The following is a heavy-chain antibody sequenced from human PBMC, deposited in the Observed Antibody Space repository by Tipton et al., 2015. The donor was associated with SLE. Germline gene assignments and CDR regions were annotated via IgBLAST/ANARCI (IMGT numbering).Heavy chain of an antibody. V-gene: IGHV4-59*08. CDR2: IFYIGST. J-gene: IGHJ6*02. CDR3: ARSTTSQGRMDV. Sequence: TLSLTCSLSGGSISSYYSSWIRQSPGKGLEWIGYIFYIGSTKYNPSLKSRVTLSADTSKNQFSLNLTSVTASDTAVYYWARSTTSQGRMDVWGQGTTVTVSS. D-gene: IGHD1-1*01. CDR1: GGSISSYY.